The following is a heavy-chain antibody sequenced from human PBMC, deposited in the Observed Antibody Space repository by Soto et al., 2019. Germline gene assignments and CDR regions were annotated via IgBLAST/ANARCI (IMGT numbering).Heavy chain of an antibody. CDR1: GGSINSYY. Sequence: SETLSLTCTVSGGSINSYYWSWIRQPPGEGLEWIGYIYYSGSTNYNPSLKSRVTMSVDTSKNQFSLKLSSVTAADTAVYYCARGQGHYQGMDVWGQGTTVTVSS. J-gene: IGHJ6*02. V-gene: IGHV4-59*01. CDR2: IYYSGST. CDR3: ARGQGHYQGMDV.